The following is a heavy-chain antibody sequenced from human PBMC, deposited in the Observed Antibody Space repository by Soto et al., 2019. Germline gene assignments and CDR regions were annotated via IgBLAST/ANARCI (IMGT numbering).Heavy chain of an antibody. V-gene: IGHV3-30*18. Sequence: QVQVVESGGGVVQPGRSLRLSCAASGFTFSTYGMHWVRQAPGKGLEWVAVTSYDGSNKYYADSVKGRFTISRDNSKNSLYVQMNSLRAEDTAVYYCVKGAPGGPRGYFDLWGRGTLVTVSS. CDR2: TSYDGSNK. CDR1: GFTFSTYG. J-gene: IGHJ2*01. CDR3: VKGAPGGPRGYFDL. D-gene: IGHD3-16*01.